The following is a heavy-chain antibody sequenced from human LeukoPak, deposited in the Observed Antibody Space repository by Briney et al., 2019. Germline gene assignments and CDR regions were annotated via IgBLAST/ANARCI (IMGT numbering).Heavy chain of an antibody. CDR1: GGSINSYY. CDR3: VRVGGASSILSAFDI. J-gene: IGHJ3*02. CDR2: IYNSETI. V-gene: IGHV4-59*01. D-gene: IGHD6-6*01. Sequence: ASETLSLTCTVSGGSINSYYWSWIRQPPGKGLEWIGYIYNSETINYNPSLTSRVTITLDTSKNQVSLKLTSVTAADTAVYYCVRVGGASSILSAFDIWGQGTMVTVSS.